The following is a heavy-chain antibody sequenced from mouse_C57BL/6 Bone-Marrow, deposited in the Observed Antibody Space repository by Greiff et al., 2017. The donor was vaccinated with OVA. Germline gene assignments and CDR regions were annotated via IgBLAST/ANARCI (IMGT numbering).Heavy chain of an antibody. D-gene: IGHD1-1*01. J-gene: IGHJ2*01. CDR2: IDPSDSYT. V-gene: IGHV1-69*01. CDR1: GYTFTSYW. CDR3: AREGFTTPYFDY. Sequence: VQLQQSGAELVMPGASVKLSCKASGYTFTSYWMHWVKQRPGQGLEWIGEIDPSDSYTNYNQKFKGKSTLTVDKSSSTAYMQLSSLTSEDSAVYYCAREGFTTPYFDYWGQGTTLTVSS.